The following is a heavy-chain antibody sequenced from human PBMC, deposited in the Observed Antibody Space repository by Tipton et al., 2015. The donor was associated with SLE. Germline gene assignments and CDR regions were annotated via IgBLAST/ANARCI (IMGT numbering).Heavy chain of an antibody. CDR1: GGTFSSYA. CDR3: ARLRGSYDFGIGHGAFDS. Sequence: QSGPEVKKPGSSVKVSCKASGGTFSSYAISWVRQAPGQGLEWMGGIIPIFGTANYAQKFQGRVTITADESTSTAYMELSSLRSEDTAVYYCARLRGSYDFGIGHGAFDSWGQGTMVTVSS. D-gene: IGHD3-3*01. J-gene: IGHJ3*02. V-gene: IGHV1-69*01. CDR2: IIPIFGTA.